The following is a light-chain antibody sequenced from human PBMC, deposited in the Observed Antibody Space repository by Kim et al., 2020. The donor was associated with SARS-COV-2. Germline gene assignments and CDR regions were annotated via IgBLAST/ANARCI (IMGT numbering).Light chain of an antibody. Sequence: EIVLTQSPGTLSLSPGERATLSCRTSQSLSAGSLAWYQQKPGQAPRLLIYGASRRAADIPDRFSGSGSGTDFTLTISRLEPEDYAVYYCQQYARPPTLGGGTKLEI. V-gene: IGKV3-20*01. CDR2: GAS. CDR1: QSLSAGS. J-gene: IGKJ4*01. CDR3: QQYARPPT.